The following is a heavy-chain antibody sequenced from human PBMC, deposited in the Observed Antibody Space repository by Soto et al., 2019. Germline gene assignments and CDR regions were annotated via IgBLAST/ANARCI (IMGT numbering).Heavy chain of an antibody. Sequence: PSETLSLTCTVSGGSIRSYCWTWIRQPPGKGLEWIGNVYDTGSTNYDPSLKSRVTISIDTSKNQFSLKLNSVTSVDTAVYFCARIASGTYFDHWGQGTRVTVSS. J-gene: IGHJ4*02. CDR1: GGSIRSYC. CDR2: VYDTGST. CDR3: ARIASGTYFDH. V-gene: IGHV4-59*01. D-gene: IGHD1-26*01.